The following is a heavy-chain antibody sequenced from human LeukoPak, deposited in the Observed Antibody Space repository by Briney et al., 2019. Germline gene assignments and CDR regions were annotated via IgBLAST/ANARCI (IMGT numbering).Heavy chain of an antibody. CDR3: ALISGWYVRGYFQH. CDR2: IKQDGSEK. J-gene: IGHJ1*01. D-gene: IGHD6-19*01. CDR1: GFTFSSYW. Sequence: PGGSLRLSCAASGFTFSSYWMSWVRQAPGKGLEWVANIKQDGSEKYYVDSVMGRFTISRDNAKNSLYLQMNSLRAEDTAVYYCALISGWYVRGYFQHWGQGTLVTVSS. V-gene: IGHV3-7*01.